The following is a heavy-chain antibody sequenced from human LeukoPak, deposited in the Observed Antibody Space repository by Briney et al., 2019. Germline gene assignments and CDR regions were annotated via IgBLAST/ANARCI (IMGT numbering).Heavy chain of an antibody. V-gene: IGHV1-69*13. Sequence: SVKVSCKASGGTFSSYAISWVRQAPGQGLEWMGGIIPILGTANYAQKFQGRVTITADESTSTAYMELSSLRSEDTAVYYCARERKESGNYYYYYYMDVWGKGTTVTVSS. CDR2: IIPILGTA. D-gene: IGHD3-10*01. CDR1: GGTFSSYA. J-gene: IGHJ6*03. CDR3: ARERKESGNYYYYYYMDV.